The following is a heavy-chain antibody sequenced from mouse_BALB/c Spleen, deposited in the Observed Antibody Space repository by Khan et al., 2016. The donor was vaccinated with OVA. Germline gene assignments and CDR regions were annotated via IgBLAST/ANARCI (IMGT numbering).Heavy chain of an antibody. Sequence: QVQLQQFGAELAKPGASVKLSCKASGYTFINYWLHWVKQRPGQGLEWIGNINPTTDHTDYNQNFKDKATLPEAKSYSTSYIQLRSLTSEDCAVFYCARRGLRWDFDYWGQGTTLTVSS. CDR2: INPTTDHT. CDR3: ARRGLRWDFDY. J-gene: IGHJ2*01. V-gene: IGHV1-7*01. D-gene: IGHD1-1*02. CDR1: GYTFINYW.